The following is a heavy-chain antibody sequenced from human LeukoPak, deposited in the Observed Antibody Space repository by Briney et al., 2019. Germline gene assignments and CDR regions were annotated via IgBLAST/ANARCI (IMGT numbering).Heavy chain of an antibody. J-gene: IGHJ4*02. D-gene: IGHD1-26*01. Sequence: GGSLRLSCAVSGFTFRPYTMNWVRQPPGKGLEWVSSITGTSSYIYYADSVKGRFTISRDDAKNSLSLHMNSLRAEDTAVYYCARDGSHYGGYYFDSWGLGTLVTVSS. CDR2: ITGTSSYI. CDR3: ARDGSHYGGYYFDS. V-gene: IGHV3-21*01. CDR1: GFTFRPYT.